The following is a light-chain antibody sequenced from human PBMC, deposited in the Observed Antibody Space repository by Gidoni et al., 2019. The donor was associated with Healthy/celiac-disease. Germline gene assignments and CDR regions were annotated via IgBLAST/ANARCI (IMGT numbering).Light chain of an antibody. Sequence: EIVMTQSPATLSVSPGERATLSCRASQSVSSNLAWYQQQPGQAPRLLIYGASTRATGIPARFSGSGSGTEFTHTISSLQSEDFAVYYCQQYNNWPHTFGQGTKLEIK. CDR2: GAS. CDR1: QSVSSN. CDR3: QQYNNWPHT. J-gene: IGKJ2*01. V-gene: IGKV3-15*01.